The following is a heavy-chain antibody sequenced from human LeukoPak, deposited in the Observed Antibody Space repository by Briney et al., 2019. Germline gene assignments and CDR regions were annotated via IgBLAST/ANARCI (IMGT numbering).Heavy chain of an antibody. D-gene: IGHD3-22*01. V-gene: IGHV3-30*04. J-gene: IGHJ4*02. Sequence: GGSLRLSCAACGFTFSSYAMHWVRQAPGKGLEWVAVLSYDGSNKYYADSVKGRFTISRDNSKNTLYLQMNSLRAEDTAVYYCARDYYDSSGYYPPNFDYWGQGTLVTVSS. CDR3: ARDYYDSSGYYPPNFDY. CDR2: LSYDGSNK. CDR1: GFTFSSYA.